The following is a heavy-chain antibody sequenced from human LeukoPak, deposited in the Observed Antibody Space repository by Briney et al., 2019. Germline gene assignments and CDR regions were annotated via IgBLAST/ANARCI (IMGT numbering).Heavy chain of an antibody. Sequence: ASVKVSCKASGYTFTSYDINWVRQATGQGLEWMGWMHPNSGNTGYAQKFQGRVTMTRNTSISTAYMELSSLRSEDTAVYYCARTGLGYYDSSGYSEIVYWGQGTLVTVSS. J-gene: IGHJ4*02. D-gene: IGHD3-22*01. V-gene: IGHV1-8*01. CDR3: ARTGLGYYDSSGYSEIVY. CDR1: GYTFTSYD. CDR2: MHPNSGNT.